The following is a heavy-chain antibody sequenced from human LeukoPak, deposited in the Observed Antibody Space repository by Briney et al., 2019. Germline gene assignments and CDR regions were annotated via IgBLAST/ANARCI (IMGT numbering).Heavy chain of an antibody. D-gene: IGHD6-13*01. V-gene: IGHV4-4*07. Sequence: PSETLSLTCTVSGGSISSYYWSWIRQPAGKGLEWIGRIYNSGSTNYNPSLKSRVTMSVDTSKNQFSLKLSSVTAADTAVYYCARIKMYSSSWPFDYWGQGTLVTVSS. CDR3: ARIKMYSSSWPFDY. J-gene: IGHJ4*02. CDR2: IYNSGST. CDR1: GGSISSYY.